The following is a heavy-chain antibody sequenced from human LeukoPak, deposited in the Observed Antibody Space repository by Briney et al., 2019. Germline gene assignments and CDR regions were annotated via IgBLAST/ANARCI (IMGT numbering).Heavy chain of an antibody. V-gene: IGHV3-30-3*01. Sequence: GGSLRLSCAASGFTFSSYAMHWVRQAPGKGLEWVAVISYDGSNKYYADSVKGRFTTSRDDSKNTLYLQMNSLRAEDTAVYYCARDLVGGYNSGITYYFDYWGQGTLVTVSS. CDR1: GFTFSSYA. CDR2: ISYDGSNK. D-gene: IGHD5-24*01. J-gene: IGHJ4*02. CDR3: ARDLVGGYNSGITYYFDY.